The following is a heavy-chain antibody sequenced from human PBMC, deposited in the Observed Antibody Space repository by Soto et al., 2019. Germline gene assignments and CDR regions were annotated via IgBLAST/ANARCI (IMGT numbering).Heavy chain of an antibody. CDR2: IWYDGSNK. J-gene: IGHJ6*02. Sequence: PGGSLRLSCAASGFTFSSYGMHWVRQAPGKGLEWVAVIWYDGSNKYYADSVKGRLTISRDNSKNTLYLQMNSLRAEDTAVYYCARDPSDYYYGMDVWGQGTTVTVSS. CDR1: GFTFSSYG. CDR3: ARDPSDYYYGMDV. V-gene: IGHV3-33*01.